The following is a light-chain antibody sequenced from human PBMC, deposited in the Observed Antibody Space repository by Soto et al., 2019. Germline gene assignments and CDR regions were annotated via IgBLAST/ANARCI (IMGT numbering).Light chain of an antibody. V-gene: IGLV4-69*01. Sequence: QLVLTQSPSASASLGASVKLTCTLSSGHTNYAIAWHQQQPEKGPRYLMKLNSDGSHSKGDGIPDRFSGSSSGAARYLTISRLQSEDEADYYCQTWGTGTWVFGGGTKLTVL. CDR1: SGHTNYA. CDR2: LNSDGSH. J-gene: IGLJ3*02. CDR3: QTWGTGTWV.